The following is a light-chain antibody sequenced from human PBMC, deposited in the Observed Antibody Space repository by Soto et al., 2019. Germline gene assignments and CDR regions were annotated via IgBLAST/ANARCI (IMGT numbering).Light chain of an antibody. Sequence: SYELTQPPSVSVAPGQTARITCGGNNIGSKSVHWYQQKPGQAPVLVVYDDSDRPSAIPERFSGSNSGNTATLTISRVEAGDEADYYCQVGDSRSDHWLFGGGTKLNVL. J-gene: IGLJ3*02. V-gene: IGLV3-21*02. CDR3: QVGDSRSDHWL. CDR2: DDS. CDR1: NIGSKS.